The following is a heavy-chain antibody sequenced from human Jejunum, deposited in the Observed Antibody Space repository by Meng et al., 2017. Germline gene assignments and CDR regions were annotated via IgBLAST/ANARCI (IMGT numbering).Heavy chain of an antibody. CDR3: ARDSETYPTYFDY. Sequence: VPLQESGPGLVRPSETLSLTCTVSGGSVSSGFYYWSWIRQPPGKGLEWIGYISDSGTTNYNPSLKSRVTMSVDTSKNHFSLKLTSVTAADTAVYFCARDSETYPTYFDYWGQGTLVTVSS. CDR1: GGSVSSGFYY. J-gene: IGHJ4*02. CDR2: ISDSGTT. V-gene: IGHV4-61*03. D-gene: IGHD5-24*01.